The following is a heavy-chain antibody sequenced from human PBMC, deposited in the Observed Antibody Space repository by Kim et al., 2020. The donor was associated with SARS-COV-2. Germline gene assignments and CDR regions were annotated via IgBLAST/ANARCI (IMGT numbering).Heavy chain of an antibody. D-gene: IGHD6-13*01. CDR1: GFTFSSYS. Sequence: GGSLRLSCAASGFTFSSYSMNWVRQAPGKGLEWVSYISSSSSTIYYADSVKGRFTISRDNAKNSLYLQMNSLRDEDTAVYYCARTVAAAVYYYYYGMDVWGQGTTVTVSS. CDR2: ISSSSSTI. J-gene: IGHJ6*02. V-gene: IGHV3-48*02. CDR3: ARTVAAAVYYYYYGMDV.